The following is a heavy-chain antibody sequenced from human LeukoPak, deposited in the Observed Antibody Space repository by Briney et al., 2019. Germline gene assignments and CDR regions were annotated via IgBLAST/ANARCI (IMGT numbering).Heavy chain of an antibody. CDR2: ISWNSANI. J-gene: IGHJ4*02. CDR3: AKVKGGLGPGTYFDY. Sequence: QPGRSLRLSCAASGFTFSSYAMHWVRQAPGKGLEWVSGISWNSANIGYADSVKGRFTISRDNAKNPLYLQMNSLRAEDTAVYFCAKVKGGLGPGTYFDYWGRGTLVTVSS. V-gene: IGHV3-9*01. D-gene: IGHD1-7*01. CDR1: GFTFSSYA.